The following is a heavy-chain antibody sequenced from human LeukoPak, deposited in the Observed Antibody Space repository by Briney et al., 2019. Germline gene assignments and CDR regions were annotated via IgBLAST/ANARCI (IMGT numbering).Heavy chain of an antibody. V-gene: IGHV3-23*01. D-gene: IGHD3-10*01. J-gene: IGHJ4*02. CDR2: ISTSGGTT. Sequence: TGGSLRLSCAASGFTFSSYVMSWVRQAPGKGLEWLSTISTSGGTTFHADSVEGRFPISRDNSKNTLYLQINSLRAEDTAVYYCAKGLNMVRGVIIRANYFDYWGQGTLVTVSS. CDR3: AKGLNMVRGVIIRANYFDY. CDR1: GFTFSSYV.